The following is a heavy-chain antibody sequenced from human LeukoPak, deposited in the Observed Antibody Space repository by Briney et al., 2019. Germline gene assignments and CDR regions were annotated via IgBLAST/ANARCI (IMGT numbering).Heavy chain of an antibody. D-gene: IGHD4-11*01. CDR1: GYTFAYYE. Sequence: GASVKVSCEASGYTFAYYEINWVRQATGQGLEWMGWISGYNANTNYAQKLQCRVIMTTDTSTSTAYMELRSLRSDDTAVYYCARGSNYGGSDPWGQGTLVTVSS. V-gene: IGHV1-18*01. CDR2: ISGYNANT. CDR3: ARGSNYGGSDP. J-gene: IGHJ5*02.